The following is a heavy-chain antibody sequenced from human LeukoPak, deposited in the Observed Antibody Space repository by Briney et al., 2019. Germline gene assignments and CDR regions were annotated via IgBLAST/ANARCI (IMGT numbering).Heavy chain of an antibody. J-gene: IGHJ3*02. V-gene: IGHV3-23*01. CDR2: ISGSGGST. Sequence: PGGSLRLSCAASGFTFSSYAMSWVRKAPGKGLEWVSAISGSGGSTYYADSVKGRFTISRDNSKNTLYLQMNSLRAEDTAVYYCALGPYYDSSGYIWGQGTMVTVSS. CDR3: ALGPYYDSSGYI. D-gene: IGHD3-22*01. CDR1: GFTFSSYA.